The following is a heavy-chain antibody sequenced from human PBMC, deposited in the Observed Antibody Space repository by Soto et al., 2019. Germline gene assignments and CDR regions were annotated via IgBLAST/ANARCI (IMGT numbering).Heavy chain of an antibody. V-gene: IGHV3-48*03. Sequence: GGSLRLSCAASGFTFSSYEMNWVRQAPGKGLEWVSYISSSGSTIYYADSVKGRFTISRDNAKNSLYLQMNSLRAEDTAVYYCARDNCGDCPGFDYWGQGTLVTVSS. CDR2: ISSSGSTI. CDR3: ARDNCGDCPGFDY. J-gene: IGHJ4*02. D-gene: IGHD4-17*01. CDR1: GFTFSSYE.